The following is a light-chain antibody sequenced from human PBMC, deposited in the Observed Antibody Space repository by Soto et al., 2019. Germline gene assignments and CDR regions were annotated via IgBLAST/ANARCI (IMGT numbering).Light chain of an antibody. J-gene: IGKJ1*01. CDR3: QQYNDYWT. Sequence: DIHMPPSPSTLSASVGDSVTITCRASQSLSSRLAWYQQKPGKAPELLIYDASSLKSGVPSRFSGSESGTEFTLTISSLQPEDFATYYCQQYNDYWTVGQGTKVDI. CDR2: DAS. V-gene: IGKV1-5*01. CDR1: QSLSSR.